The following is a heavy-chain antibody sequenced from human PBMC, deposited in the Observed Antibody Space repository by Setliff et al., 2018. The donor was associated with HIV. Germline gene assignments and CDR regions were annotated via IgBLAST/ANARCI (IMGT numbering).Heavy chain of an antibody. D-gene: IGHD3-10*01. V-gene: IGHV4-59*11. CDR2: LYFGGST. Sequence: SETLSLTCTVSGDSISSHYWSWIRQPPGKGLEWIGTLYFGGSTSYNSSLKGRVTISAATSKNVFSLNMTSVTAADTAVYYCARSTYYYGSGKGSGWFDPWGQGTLVTVSS. CDR3: ARSTYYYGSGKGSGWFDP. J-gene: IGHJ5*02. CDR1: GDSISSHY.